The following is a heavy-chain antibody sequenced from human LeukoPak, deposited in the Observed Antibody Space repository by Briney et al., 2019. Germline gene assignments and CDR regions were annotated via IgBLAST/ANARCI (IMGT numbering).Heavy chain of an antibody. D-gene: IGHD3-22*01. J-gene: IGHJ3*02. V-gene: IGHV3-33*01. CDR2: IWYDGSNK. Sequence: PGGSLRLSCEASGFTFRSYGMHWVRQAPGKGLEWVAVIWYDGSNKDYADSVKGRFTISRDNSKTLYLQMNSLRAEDTAVYYCARDDLYYYDSSGSPGAFDIWGQGTMVTVSS. CDR3: ARDDLYYYDSSGSPGAFDI. CDR1: GFTFRSYG.